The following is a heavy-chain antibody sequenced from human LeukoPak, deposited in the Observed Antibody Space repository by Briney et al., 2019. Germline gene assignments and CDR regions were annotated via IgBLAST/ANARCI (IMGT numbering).Heavy chain of an antibody. D-gene: IGHD3-10*01. CDR3: ARGRKKILVRGVGPLNWFDP. Sequence: SVKVSCKASGYTFTSYGISWVRQATGQGLEWMGWMNPNSGNTGYAQKFQGRVTMTRNTSISTAYMELSSLRSEDTAVYYCARGRKKILVRGVGPLNWFDPWGQGTLVTVSS. CDR2: MNPNSGNT. V-gene: IGHV1-8*02. J-gene: IGHJ5*02. CDR1: GYTFTSYG.